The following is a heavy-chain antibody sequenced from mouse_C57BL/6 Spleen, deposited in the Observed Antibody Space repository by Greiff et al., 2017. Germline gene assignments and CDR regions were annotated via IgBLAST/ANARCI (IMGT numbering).Heavy chain of an antibody. Sequence: QVQLQQSGPELVKPGASVKISCKASGYAFSSSWMNWVKQRPGQGLEWIGRIYPGDGDTNYNGKFKGKATLTADKSSSTAYMQLSSLTSEDSAVYFCARWDDYYAMDYWGQGTSVTVSS. J-gene: IGHJ4*01. CDR1: GYAFSSSW. CDR2: IYPGDGDT. CDR3: ARWDDYYAMDY. D-gene: IGHD4-1*01. V-gene: IGHV1-82*01.